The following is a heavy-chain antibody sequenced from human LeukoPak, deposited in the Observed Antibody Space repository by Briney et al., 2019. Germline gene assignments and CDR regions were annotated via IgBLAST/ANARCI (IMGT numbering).Heavy chain of an antibody. V-gene: IGHV4-34*01. CDR3: ARVIVLEWQWLVTKWFDP. CDR2: INHSGST. J-gene: IGHJ5*02. CDR1: GGSFSGYY. D-gene: IGHD6-19*01. Sequence: KPSETLSLTXAVYGGSFSGYYWSWICQPPGKGLEWIGEINHSGSTNYNPSLKSRVTISVDTSKNQFSLKLSSVTAADTAVYYCARVIVLEWQWLVTKWFDPWGQGTLVTVSS.